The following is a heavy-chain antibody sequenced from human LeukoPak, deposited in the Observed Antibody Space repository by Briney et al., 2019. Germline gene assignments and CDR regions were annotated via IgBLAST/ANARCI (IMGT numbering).Heavy chain of an antibody. CDR1: GFIFSSYV. CDR2: ISVGGGDT. V-gene: IGHV3-23*01. J-gene: IGHJ4*02. Sequence: GGSLRLSCEASGFIFSSYVMGWVRQAPGKGLEWVSSISVGGGDTFTADSVKGRFTITRENSKNTLYLQMMGLRVEDTAIYYCAKLNLGEMAFFDSWGQGILVTVSS. D-gene: IGHD2-21*01. CDR3: AKLNLGEMAFFDS.